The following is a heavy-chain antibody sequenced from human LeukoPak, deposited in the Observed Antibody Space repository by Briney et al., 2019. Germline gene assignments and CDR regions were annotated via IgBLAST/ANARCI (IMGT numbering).Heavy chain of an antibody. D-gene: IGHD1-26*01. V-gene: IGHV4-39*01. CDR3: AKSGGYGLIDY. CDR2: IYSSGST. CDR1: GASISGSGYY. Sequence: SETLSLTCTVSGASISGSGYYWGWIRQPPGKGLEWIGSIYSSGSTYYNASLQSRVTISIGTSKNQISLRLNSVTAADTAMYYCAKSGGYGLIDYWGQGTLVTVSS. J-gene: IGHJ4*02.